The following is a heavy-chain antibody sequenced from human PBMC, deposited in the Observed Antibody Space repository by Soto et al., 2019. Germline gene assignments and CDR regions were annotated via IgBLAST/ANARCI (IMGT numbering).Heavy chain of an antibody. CDR2: IYYTGGA. V-gene: IGHV4-31*03. D-gene: IGHD3-10*01. CDR1: GGSISGGGDY. J-gene: IGHJ4*02. CDR3: ARGLTMLRGVMDS. Sequence: QVQLQESGPGLVKPSQTLALTCTVSGGSISGGGDYWTWIRQHPGKGLEWIGYIYYTGGAYYNPSLKSRPLLSLDTSESQFSLNLTSVTAADTAVYYCARGLTMLRGVMDSWGQGTLVTVSS.